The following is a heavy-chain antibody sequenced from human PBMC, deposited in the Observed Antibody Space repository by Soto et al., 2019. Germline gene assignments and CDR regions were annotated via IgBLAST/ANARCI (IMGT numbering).Heavy chain of an antibody. CDR2: MYYNGNI. Sequence: SETLSLTCNVSGGSISNYYWTWVRQSPEKGLEWIGYMYYNGNINYNPSLKSRVTISIDTSKNQFSLTLKSVTAADTAVYYCAAQAGNFDYWGQGTLVTVSS. CDR3: AAQAGNFDY. V-gene: IGHV4-59*01. CDR1: GGSISNYY. D-gene: IGHD6-19*01. J-gene: IGHJ4*02.